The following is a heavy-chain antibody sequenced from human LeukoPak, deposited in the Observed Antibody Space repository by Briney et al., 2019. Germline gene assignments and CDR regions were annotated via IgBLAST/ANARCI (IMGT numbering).Heavy chain of an antibody. V-gene: IGHV3-48*02. Sequence: GGSLRLSCAASGFTFSTHTMTWVRQAPGKGLEWVSYISSSSSTIYYADSVQGRFSISRDNAKNSLYLRMSSLRDEDTAVYYCARFGHQGYFDLWGRGTLVTVSS. CDR2: ISSSSSTI. CDR3: ARFGHQGYFDL. D-gene: IGHD3-10*01. CDR1: GFTFSTHT. J-gene: IGHJ2*01.